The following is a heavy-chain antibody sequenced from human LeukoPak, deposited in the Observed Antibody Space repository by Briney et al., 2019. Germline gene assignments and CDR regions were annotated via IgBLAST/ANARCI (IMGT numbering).Heavy chain of an antibody. Sequence: GGSLRLSCAASGFTFSSYGMRWVRQAPGKGLEWVAVISHGGSNKYYADSVKGRFTISRDNSKNTLYLQLNSLRAEDTAVYYCARGVGATSLSLVYWGQGTLVTVSS. CDR3: ARGVGATSLSLVY. CDR2: ISHGGSNK. J-gene: IGHJ4*02. V-gene: IGHV3-30*03. CDR1: GFTFSSYG. D-gene: IGHD1-26*01.